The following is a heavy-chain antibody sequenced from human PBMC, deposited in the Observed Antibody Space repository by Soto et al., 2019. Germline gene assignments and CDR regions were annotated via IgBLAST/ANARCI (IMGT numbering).Heavy chain of an antibody. CDR2: IWYDESNK. J-gene: IGHJ4*02. CDR1: GFTFSGYG. D-gene: IGHD6-13*01. CDR3: ARDKQQLGIYFDY. Sequence: ESGGGVVQPGRSLRLSCAASGFTFSGYGMHWVRQAPGKGLVWVAVIWYDESNKFYADSVKGRFTISRDNSKNTLYLQMSSLTAEDTAVYYCARDKQQLGIYFDYWGQGTLVAVSS. V-gene: IGHV3-33*01.